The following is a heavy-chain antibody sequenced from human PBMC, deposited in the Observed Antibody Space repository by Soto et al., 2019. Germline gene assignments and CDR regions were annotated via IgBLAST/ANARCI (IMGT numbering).Heavy chain of an antibody. CDR1: VFTFSSYE. J-gene: IGHJ4*02. CDR3: ARLSGTYGRRHYFDY. D-gene: IGHD3-16*01. V-gene: IGHV3-48*03. CDR2: ISSSGRTI. Sequence: GSLRIAGAASVFTFSSYEMTWVRQVAGKGLELVSYISSSGRTIHYADSVRGRFTIYRDNAKSSLYLEMNSLRPEDTAVYYCARLSGTYGRRHYFDYWGQGTLVTVSS.